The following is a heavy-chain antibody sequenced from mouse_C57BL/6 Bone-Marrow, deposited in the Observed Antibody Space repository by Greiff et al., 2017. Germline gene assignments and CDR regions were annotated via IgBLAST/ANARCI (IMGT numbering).Heavy chain of an antibody. V-gene: IGHV1-63*01. CDR2: IYPGGGYP. Sequence: QVQLQQSGAELVRPGTSVKMSCKAFGYTFTNYWIGWAKQRPGHGLEWIGDIYPGGGYPNYNEKFTGKATLTADKSSNTAYMQFSSLTSEDSAICDCARLDGYSYFDYWGQGTTLTVSS. J-gene: IGHJ2*01. D-gene: IGHD2-3*01. CDR1: GYTFTNYW. CDR3: ARLDGYSYFDY.